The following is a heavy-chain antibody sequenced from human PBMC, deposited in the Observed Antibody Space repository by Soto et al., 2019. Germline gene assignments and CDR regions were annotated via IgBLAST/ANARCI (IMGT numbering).Heavy chain of an antibody. Sequence: EVHLLESGGGLVQPGGSLRLSCAASGFSFSDYSMTWVRQAPGRGLEWVSTLTPRGTTFYADSVKGRFTISRDNYRNTLSLQMYNLRAEDTARYYCAKRATTVHTPGYYFDCWGQGTVVIVSS. V-gene: IGHV3-23*01. CDR3: AKRATTVHTPGYYFDC. CDR1: GFSFSDYS. D-gene: IGHD1-1*01. J-gene: IGHJ4*02. CDR2: LTPRGTT.